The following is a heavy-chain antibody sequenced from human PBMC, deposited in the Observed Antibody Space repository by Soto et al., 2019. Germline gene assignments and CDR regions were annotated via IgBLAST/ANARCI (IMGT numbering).Heavy chain of an antibody. CDR2: IYYSGSS. D-gene: IGHD3-22*01. V-gene: IGHV4-59*01. CDR3: ARGAPYSDTSASYWSIDL. J-gene: IGHJ2*01. Sequence: PETLSVTCTVSGGSISSYYWSWIRQPPGKGLEWIAYIYYSGSSNYNPSLESRVTVSVDTSKNQVSLQLNSVTAADTAVYYCARGAPYSDTSASYWSIDLRGRGPLVSVSS. CDR1: GGSISSYY.